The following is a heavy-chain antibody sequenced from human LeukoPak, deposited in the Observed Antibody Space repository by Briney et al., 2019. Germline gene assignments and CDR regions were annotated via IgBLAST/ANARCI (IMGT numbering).Heavy chain of an antibody. D-gene: IGHD6-19*01. CDR3: ARHIAVAGYYP. CDR2: IFPGDSDT. J-gene: IGHJ5*02. CDR1: GYSFANYW. Sequence: GESLKISCKTFGYSFANYWIGWVRQMPGKGLEWMGIIFPGDSDTRYSPSFQGQVTISADKSISTAYLQWSSLKASDTAMYYCARHIAVAGYYPWGQGTLVTVSS. V-gene: IGHV5-51*01.